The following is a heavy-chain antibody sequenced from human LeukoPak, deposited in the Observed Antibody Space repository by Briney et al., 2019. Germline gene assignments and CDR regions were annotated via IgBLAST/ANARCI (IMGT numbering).Heavy chain of an antibody. CDR3: ARLADCSSTSCYDH. Sequence: SETLSLTCAVSGYSISSGYYWGWIRPPPGKGLEWIGSIYYSGSTYYNPSLKSRVIISVDTSKNQFSLKLKSVTAADMAVYYCARLADCSSTSCYDHWGQGTLVTVSS. V-gene: IGHV4-38-2*01. CDR1: GYSISSGYY. D-gene: IGHD2-2*01. J-gene: IGHJ4*02. CDR2: IYYSGST.